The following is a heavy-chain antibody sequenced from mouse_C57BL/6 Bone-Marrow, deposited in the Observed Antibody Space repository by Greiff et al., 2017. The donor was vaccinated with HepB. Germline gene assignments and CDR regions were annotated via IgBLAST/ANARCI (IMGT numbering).Heavy chain of an antibody. D-gene: IGHD1-1*01. Sequence: VQLQQPGAELVKPGASVKLSCKASGYTFTSYWMHWVKQRPGQGLEWIGMIHPNSGSTNYNEKFKSKATLTVDKSSSTAYMQLSSLTSEDSAVYYCASSTVVAYYYAMDYWGQGTSVTVSS. CDR3: ASSTVVAYYYAMDY. CDR2: IHPNSGST. J-gene: IGHJ4*01. V-gene: IGHV1-64*01. CDR1: GYTFTSYW.